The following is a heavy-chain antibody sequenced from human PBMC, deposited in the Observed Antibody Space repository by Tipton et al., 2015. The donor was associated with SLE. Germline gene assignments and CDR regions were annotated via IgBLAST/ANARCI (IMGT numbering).Heavy chain of an antibody. V-gene: IGHV4-31*03. CDR2: IYYSGST. D-gene: IGHD1-7*01. CDR3: ARWNFVTMTGGFDI. Sequence: TLSLTCTVSGVSITGGGYYWSWIRQRPGRGLEWIGYIYYSGSTSYNPSLKSRVTMSVDTSQDQFSLTLRSVTAADTAIYYCARWNFVTMTGGFDIWGQGTMVTVSS. J-gene: IGHJ3*02. CDR1: GVSITGGGYY.